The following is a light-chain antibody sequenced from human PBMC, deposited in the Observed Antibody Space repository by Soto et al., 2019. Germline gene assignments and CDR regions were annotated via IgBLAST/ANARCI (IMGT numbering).Light chain of an antibody. Sequence: QAVVTQPPSASGTPGQRVTISCSGSSSNIGSNTVNWYQQLPGTAPKLLIYSNNQRPSGVPDRFSGSKSGTSASLAISGLKSEDEADYYCAAWDDRLNGYVFGTGTKLTV. V-gene: IGLV1-44*01. J-gene: IGLJ1*01. CDR3: AAWDDRLNGYV. CDR1: SSNIGSNT. CDR2: SNN.